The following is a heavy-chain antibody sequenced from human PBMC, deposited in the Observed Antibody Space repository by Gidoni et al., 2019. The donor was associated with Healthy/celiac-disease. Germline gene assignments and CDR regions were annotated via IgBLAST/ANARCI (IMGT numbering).Heavy chain of an antibody. Sequence: QVQLVQSGAQVRKPVASVNVSSKASGYTFTSYYMRWVRQAPGQGLGWMGLINASSDSTSYAQKFQGRVTVTRDRTTSTVYMGLSSLRSEDTDVYYCGSATYNYDSSGYLDYWGQGTMVTVSS. V-gene: IGHV1-46*03. D-gene: IGHD3-22*01. CDR3: GSATYNYDSSGYLDY. CDR2: INASSDST. CDR1: GYTFTSYY. J-gene: IGHJ4*02.